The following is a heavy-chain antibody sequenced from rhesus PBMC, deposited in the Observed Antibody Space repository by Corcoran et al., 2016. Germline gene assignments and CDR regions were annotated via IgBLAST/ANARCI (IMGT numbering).Heavy chain of an antibody. CDR3: ARTYYNFWSGYDGRFDV. CDR2: ISGSGGST. D-gene: IGHD3-3*01. Sequence: QLQLQESGPGLVKPSETLSLTCAVSGGSISSNYWSWIRQPPGKGLEWIGRISGSGGSTDYHPSLKSRVTISTDTSKNQFSLKLSSVTAADTAVYYCARTYYNFWSGYDGRFDVWGAGVLVTVSS. J-gene: IGHJ5-1*01. V-gene: IGHV4-173*01. CDR1: GGSISSNY.